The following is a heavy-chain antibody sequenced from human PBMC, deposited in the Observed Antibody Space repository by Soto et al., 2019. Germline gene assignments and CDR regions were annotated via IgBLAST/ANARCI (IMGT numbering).Heavy chain of an antibody. CDR3: ARSGTIVVVPAADLSYYYYGMDV. J-gene: IGHJ6*02. CDR2: ISAYNGNT. CDR1: GYTFTSYG. D-gene: IGHD2-2*01. Sequence: ASVKVSCKASGYTFTSYGISWVRQAPGQGLEWMGWISAYNGNTNYAQKLQGRVTMTTDTSTSTAYMELRSLRSDDTAVYYCARSGTIVVVPAADLSYYYYGMDVWGQGTTVTVSS. V-gene: IGHV1-18*04.